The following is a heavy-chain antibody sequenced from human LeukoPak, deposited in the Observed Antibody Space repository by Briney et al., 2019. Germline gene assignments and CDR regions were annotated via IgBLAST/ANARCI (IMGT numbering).Heavy chain of an antibody. D-gene: IGHD3-10*01. CDR2: INHSGSASFRSGST. V-gene: IGHV4-34*01. CDR1: GGSFSGYY. Sequence: SETLSLTCAVPGGSFSGYYWSWIRQPPGKGLEWIGEINHSGSASFRSGSTNYNPSLKSRVTMSVDTSKNQFSLKLSSVTAADTAVYYCARDRGVIHHPCYYYYGMDVWGQGTTVTVSS. CDR3: ARDRGVIHHPCYYYYGMDV. J-gene: IGHJ6*02.